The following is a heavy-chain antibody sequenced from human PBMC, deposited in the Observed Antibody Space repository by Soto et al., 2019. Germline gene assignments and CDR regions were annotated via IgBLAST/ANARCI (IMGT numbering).Heavy chain of an antibody. D-gene: IGHD3-9*01. CDR1: GGSISSYY. J-gene: IGHJ5*02. CDR2: IYYSGST. Sequence: QVQLQESGPGLVKPSETLSLTCTVSGGSISSYYWSWIRQPPGKGLEWIGYIYYSGSTNYNPSLKSRVPISVDTSKNQFSLKLSSVTAADTAVYYCARERYFDWLLPPRRWFDPWGQGTLVTVSS. CDR3: ARERYFDWLLPPRRWFDP. V-gene: IGHV4-59*01.